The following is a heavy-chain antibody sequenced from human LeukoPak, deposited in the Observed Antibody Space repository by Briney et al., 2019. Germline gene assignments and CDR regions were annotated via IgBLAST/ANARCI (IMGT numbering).Heavy chain of an antibody. Sequence: GGSLRLSCAASGFTFDDYAMHWVRQAPGKGLEWVSGISWNSGSIGYADSVKGRFTISRDNAKNSLYLQMNSLRAEDTAVYYCARDLAVTTGIGYWGQGTLVTISS. CDR1: GFTFDDYA. V-gene: IGHV3-9*01. J-gene: IGHJ4*02. D-gene: IGHD4-17*01. CDR3: ARDLAVTTGIGY. CDR2: ISWNSGSI.